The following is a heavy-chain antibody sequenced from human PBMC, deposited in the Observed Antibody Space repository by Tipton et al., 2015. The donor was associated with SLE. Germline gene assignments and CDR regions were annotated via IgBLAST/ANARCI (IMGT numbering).Heavy chain of an antibody. CDR2: IYYSGST. CDR3: AREVELRNYFDY. CDR1: GGSISSGDYY. J-gene: IGHJ4*02. V-gene: IGHV4-30-4*01. D-gene: IGHD1-7*01. Sequence: TLSLTCTVSGGSISSGDYYWSWIRQPPGKGLEWIGYIYYSGSTNYNPSLKSRVTISVDTSKNQFSLKLSSVTVADTAVYYCAREVELRNYFDYWGQGTLVTVSS.